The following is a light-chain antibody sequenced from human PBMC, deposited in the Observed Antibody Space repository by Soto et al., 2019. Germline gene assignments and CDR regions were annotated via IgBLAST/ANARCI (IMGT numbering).Light chain of an antibody. CDR3: AAWDDSLNGWV. CDR1: GSNIGSNA. CDR2: YDD. V-gene: IGLV1-36*01. Sequence: QPVLTQPPSVSEAPRQRVTISCSGSGSNIGSNAVNWYQQFPGKAPKLLIYYDDLLPSGVSDRFSGSKSGTSASLAISGLQSEDEADYYCAAWDDSLNGWVFGGGTKLTVL. J-gene: IGLJ3*02.